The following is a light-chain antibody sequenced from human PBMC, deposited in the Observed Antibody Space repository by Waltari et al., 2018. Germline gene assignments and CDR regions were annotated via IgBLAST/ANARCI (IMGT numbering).Light chain of an antibody. V-gene: IGKV4-1*01. J-gene: IGKJ4*01. CDR3: QQYFSSPLT. CDR1: QSLLYSSNNKNY. Sequence: DIVMTQSPDSLTLSLGARATLNCWPRQSLLYSSNNKNYLAWYQQKPGQPPKLLIYWASTRESGVPDRFSGSGSGTDFTFTISSLQAEDVAVYYCQQYFSSPLTFGGGTKVEIK. CDR2: WAS.